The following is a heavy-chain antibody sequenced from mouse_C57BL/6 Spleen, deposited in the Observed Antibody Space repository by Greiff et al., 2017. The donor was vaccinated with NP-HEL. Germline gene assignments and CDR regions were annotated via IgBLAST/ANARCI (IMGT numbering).Heavy chain of an antibody. CDR3: ARHTVVDWYFDV. Sequence: EVKLMESGGGLVKPGGSLKLSCAASGFTFSSYTMSWVRQTPEKRLEWVATISGGGGNTYYPDSVKGRFTISRDNAKNTLYLQMSSLRSEDTALYYCARHTVVDWYFDVWGTGTTVTVSS. CDR2: ISGGGGNT. CDR1: GFTFSSYT. D-gene: IGHD1-1*01. J-gene: IGHJ1*03. V-gene: IGHV5-9*01.